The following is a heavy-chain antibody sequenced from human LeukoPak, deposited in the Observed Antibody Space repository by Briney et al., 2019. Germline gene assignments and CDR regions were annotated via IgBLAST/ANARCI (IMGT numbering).Heavy chain of an antibody. D-gene: IGHD2-15*01. V-gene: IGHV3-64*01. J-gene: IGHJ4*02. Sequence: GGSLRLSCAASGFSFSNYAMHWVRQAPGKGLEYVSVITSNGGSTYYANSVKGRFAISRDNSKNTLYLQMGSLRAEDMAVYYCARSRLVLTHFDYWGQGTLVTVSS. CDR2: ITSNGGST. CDR3: ARSRLVLTHFDY. CDR1: GFSFSNYA.